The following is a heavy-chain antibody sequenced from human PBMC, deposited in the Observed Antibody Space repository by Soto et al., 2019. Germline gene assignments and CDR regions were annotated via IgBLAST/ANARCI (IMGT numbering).Heavy chain of an antibody. CDR3: ARRSDILTGYYNSFSFDY. Sequence: GGSLRLSCAASGFTFSSYSMNWVRQAPGKGLEWVSYISSSSSTIYYADSVKGRFTISRDNAKNSLYLQVNSLRDEDTAVYYCARRSDILTGYYNSFSFDYWGQGTLVTVSS. CDR1: GFTFSSYS. V-gene: IGHV3-48*02. CDR2: ISSSSSTI. D-gene: IGHD3-9*01. J-gene: IGHJ4*02.